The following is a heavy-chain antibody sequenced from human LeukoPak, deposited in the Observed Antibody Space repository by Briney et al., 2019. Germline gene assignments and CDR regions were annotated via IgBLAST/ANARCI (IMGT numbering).Heavy chain of an antibody. D-gene: IGHD6-19*01. CDR2: IWYDGSNK. V-gene: IGHV3-33*01. CDR3: AREQWLATDY. CDR1: GFTFSSYG. Sequence: GRSLRLSCAASGFTFSSYGMHWVRQAPGKGLEWVAVIWYDGSNKYYADSVKGRFTISRDNAKNSLYLQMNSLRAEDTAVYYCAREQWLATDYWGQGTLVTVSS. J-gene: IGHJ4*02.